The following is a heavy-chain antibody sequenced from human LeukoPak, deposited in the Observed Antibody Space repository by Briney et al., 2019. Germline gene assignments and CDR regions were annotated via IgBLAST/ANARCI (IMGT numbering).Heavy chain of an antibody. CDR1: GGSISSYY. CDR2: IYYSGST. J-gene: IGHJ4*02. Sequence: KPSETLSLTCTVSGGSISSYYWSWIRQPPGKGLEWIGYIYYSGSTNYNPSLKSRVTISVDTSKNQFSLKLSSVTAADTAVYYCARLVAAAGSVTIDYWGQGTLVTVSS. D-gene: IGHD6-13*01. V-gene: IGHV4-59*08. CDR3: ARLVAAAGSVTIDY.